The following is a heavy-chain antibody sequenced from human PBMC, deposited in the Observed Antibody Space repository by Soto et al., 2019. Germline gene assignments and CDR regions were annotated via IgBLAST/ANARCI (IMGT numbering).Heavy chain of an antibody. J-gene: IGHJ5*02. Sequence: PGGSLRLSCAASGFTFSSYAMSWVRQAPGKGLEWVSAISGSGGSTYYADSVKGRFTISRDNSKNTLCLQMNSLRAEDTAVYYCAQTSSWYFLTDPWGQGTLVTVSS. CDR1: GFTFSSYA. CDR2: ISGSGGST. D-gene: IGHD6-13*01. CDR3: AQTSSWYFLTDP. V-gene: IGHV3-23*01.